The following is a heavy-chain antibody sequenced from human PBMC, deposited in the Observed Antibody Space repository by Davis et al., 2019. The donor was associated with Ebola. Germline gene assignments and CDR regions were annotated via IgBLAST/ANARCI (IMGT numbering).Heavy chain of an antibody. CDR2: IFPGDSDT. J-gene: IGHJ4*02. CDR3: AKQASLYGSIDY. Sequence: GESLKISCKASGYSFTTYWIVWVRQMPGKGLECMGIIFPGDSDTRYSPSFEGQVTISVDRSISTAFLQWSSLKASDTAMYYCAKQASLYGSIDYWGQGTLVTVSS. D-gene: IGHD2/OR15-2a*01. CDR1: GYSFTTYW. V-gene: IGHV5-51*01.